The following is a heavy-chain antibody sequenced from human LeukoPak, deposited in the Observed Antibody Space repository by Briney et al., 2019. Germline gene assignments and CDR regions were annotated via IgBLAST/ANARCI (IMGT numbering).Heavy chain of an antibody. CDR3: AKTTVTTVYYYYGMDV. CDR1: RFTFSNYW. CDR2: IDTDGSTT. Sequence: GGSLRLSCAASRFTFSNYWMHWVRQAPGKGLVWVSRIDTDGSTTRYADSVKGRFTISRDNAENTLYLQMNSLRAEDTAVYYCAKTTVTTVYYYYGMDVWGQGTTVTVSS. D-gene: IGHD4-11*01. J-gene: IGHJ6*02. V-gene: IGHV3-74*01.